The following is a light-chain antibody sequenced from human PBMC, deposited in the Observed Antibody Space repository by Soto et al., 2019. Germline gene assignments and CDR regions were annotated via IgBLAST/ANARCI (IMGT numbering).Light chain of an antibody. CDR2: DAS. J-gene: IGKJ1*01. CDR3: QQYSSYST. CDR1: QSISNW. Sequence: DIQMTQSPSSLSASVGDRVTITCRASQSISNWLAWYQQKPGKAPKLLIYDASTLESGVPSRFSGCGFGTDFTLTISSLQPDDFATYYCQQYSSYSTFGQGTKVEMK. V-gene: IGKV1-5*01.